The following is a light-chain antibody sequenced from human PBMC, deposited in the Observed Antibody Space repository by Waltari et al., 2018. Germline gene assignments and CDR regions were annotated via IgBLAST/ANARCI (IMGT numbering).Light chain of an antibody. CDR2: GST. CDR1: SSNIGTYD. V-gene: IGLV1-40*01. J-gene: IGLJ2*01. Sequence: QSVLAQPPSVSGAPGQRVTISCTGSSSNIGTYDVHWYQQLPGTAPKLLIYGSTKRPSGVPDRFSGPNAGTSASLSIAGLQAEDEADYYCQSYDRSLSASVFGGGTKLTVL. CDR3: QSYDRSLSASV.